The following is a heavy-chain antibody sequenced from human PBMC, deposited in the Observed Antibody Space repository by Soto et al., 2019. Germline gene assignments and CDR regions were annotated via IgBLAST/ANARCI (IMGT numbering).Heavy chain of an antibody. CDR3: ARQIAAAGSVYFDY. V-gene: IGHV4-39*01. CDR1: GGSISSSSYY. Sequence: SETLSLTCTVSGGSISSSSYYWGWIRQPPGKGLEWIGSIYYSGSTYYNPSLKSRVTISVDTSKNQFSLKLSSVTAADTAVYYCARQIAAAGSVYFDYWGQGTLVTVSS. D-gene: IGHD6-13*01. J-gene: IGHJ4*02. CDR2: IYYSGST.